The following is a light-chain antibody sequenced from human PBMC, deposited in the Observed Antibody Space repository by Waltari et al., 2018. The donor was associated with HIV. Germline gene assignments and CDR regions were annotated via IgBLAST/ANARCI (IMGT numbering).Light chain of an antibody. V-gene: IGKV3-20*01. CDR2: GVS. CDR3: QHYGYSPT. Sequence: IVLTQSPGTLSLSPGERATVSCRASQSVSSYYLAWYQQKPGQAPRLPVYGVSTRATGVPDRFSGSGSGTDFTLTVSRLEPEDFAVYYCQHYGYSPTFGRGTKVEIK. J-gene: IGKJ1*01. CDR1: QSVSSYY.